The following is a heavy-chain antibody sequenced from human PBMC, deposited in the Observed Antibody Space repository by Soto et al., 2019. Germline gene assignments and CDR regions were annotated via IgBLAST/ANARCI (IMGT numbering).Heavy chain of an antibody. CDR3: PRGNGRLRP. CDR2: TYYRSKWYS. D-gene: IGHD4-17*01. CDR1: GDSVSRNSVA. V-gene: IGHV6-1*01. Sequence: PSLPCALSGDSVSRNSVAWNWIRLSPSRGLEWLGRTYYRSKWYSDYAVSVKSRISIKSDTAKNQFSLQLNFVTADDTAVYYCPRGNGRLRPWCQGPWVTGTS. J-gene: IGHJ5*02.